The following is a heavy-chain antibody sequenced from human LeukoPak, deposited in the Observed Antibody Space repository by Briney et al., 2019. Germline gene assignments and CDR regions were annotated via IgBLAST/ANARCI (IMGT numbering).Heavy chain of an antibody. D-gene: IGHD3-3*01. CDR2: ISAYNGNT. CDR3: ARDRRDFWSGPHPEL. V-gene: IGHV1-18*01. CDR1: GYTFTSYG. J-gene: IGHJ4*02. Sequence: VASVKVSCKASGYTFTSYGISWVRQAPGQGLEWMGWISAYNGNTNYAQKLQGRVTMTTDTSTSTAYMELRSLRSDDTAVYYCARDRRDFWSGPHPELWGQGTLVTVSS.